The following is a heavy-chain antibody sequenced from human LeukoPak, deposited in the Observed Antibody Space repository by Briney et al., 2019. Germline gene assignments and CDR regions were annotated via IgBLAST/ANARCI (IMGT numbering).Heavy chain of an antibody. CDR1: GYTLTELS. Sequence: ASVKVSCKVSGYTLTELSMHWVRQAPGKGLEWMGGFYPEDGETIYAQKFQGRVTMTEDTSTDTAYMELSSLRSEDTAVYYCATAEGYCSSTSCYGDYYFDYWGQGTLVTVSS. J-gene: IGHJ4*02. CDR3: ATAEGYCSSTSCYGDYYFDY. D-gene: IGHD2-2*01. CDR2: FYPEDGET. V-gene: IGHV1-24*01.